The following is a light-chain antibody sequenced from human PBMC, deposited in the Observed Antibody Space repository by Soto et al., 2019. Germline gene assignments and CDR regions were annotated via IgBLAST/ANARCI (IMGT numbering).Light chain of an antibody. J-gene: IGKJ2*01. CDR2: KAS. V-gene: IGKV1-5*03. CDR1: QSISSW. Sequence: DIQMTQSPSTLSASVGDRVTITCRASQSISSWLAWYQQKPGKAPKLLIYKASSLESGVPSRFSGSGSGTEFTLTISSLQPDDFATYYFQQYNSYSNTFGHGTKLEIK. CDR3: QQYNSYSNT.